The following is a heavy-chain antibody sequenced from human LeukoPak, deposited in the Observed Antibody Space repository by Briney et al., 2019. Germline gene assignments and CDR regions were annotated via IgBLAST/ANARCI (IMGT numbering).Heavy chain of an antibody. V-gene: IGHV1-69*04. D-gene: IGHD5-24*01. J-gene: IGHJ4*02. Sequence: SVKVSCKASGGTFSSYAISWVRQAPGQGLEWMGRIIPILGIANYAQKFQGRVTVTADKSTSTAYMELSSLRSEDTAVYYCASSDGYNQDYWGQGTLVTVSS. CDR3: ASSDGYNQDY. CDR2: IIPILGIA. CDR1: GGTFSSYA.